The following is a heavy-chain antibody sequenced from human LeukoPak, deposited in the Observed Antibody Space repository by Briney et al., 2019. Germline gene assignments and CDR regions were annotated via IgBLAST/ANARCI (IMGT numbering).Heavy chain of an antibody. Sequence: GGSLRLSCAASGFNFGSYSMTWVRQAPGKGLEWVSVISADSATTFYADSVKGRFTISRDNAKNTVFLQMSSLRAEDTALYYCARKSASGNYPLDYWGQGTLVTVSS. CDR2: ISADSATT. D-gene: IGHD3-10*01. V-gene: IGHV3-23*01. J-gene: IGHJ4*02. CDR3: ARKSASGNYPLDY. CDR1: GFNFGSYS.